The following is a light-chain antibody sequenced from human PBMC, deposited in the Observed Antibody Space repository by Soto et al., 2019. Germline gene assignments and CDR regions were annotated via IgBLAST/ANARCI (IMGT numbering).Light chain of an antibody. CDR2: EVN. CDR1: SSDVGGYNY. V-gene: IGLV2-8*01. J-gene: IGLJ2*01. CDR3: SSYAGSNKVV. Sequence: QSVLTQPPSASGSPGQSVTISCTGTSSDVGGYNYVSWYQQHPGKAPKLMIYEVNKRPSGVPNRFSGSKSGNTASLTVSGLQAEDEADYYCSSYAGSNKVVFGGGTQLTVL.